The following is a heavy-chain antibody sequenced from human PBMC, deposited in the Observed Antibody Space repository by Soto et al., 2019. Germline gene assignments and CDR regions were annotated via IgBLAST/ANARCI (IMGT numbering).Heavy chain of an antibody. CDR2: ISGSGGST. CDR1: GFTFSSYA. Sequence: GGSLRLSCAASGFTFSSYAMSWVRQAPGKGLEWVSAISGSGGSTYYADSVKGRFTISRDNSKNTLYLQMNSLRAEDTAVYYCAKDENYYGSGSPIDYWGQGTLVTVSS. J-gene: IGHJ4*02. CDR3: AKDENYYGSGSPIDY. V-gene: IGHV3-23*01. D-gene: IGHD3-10*01.